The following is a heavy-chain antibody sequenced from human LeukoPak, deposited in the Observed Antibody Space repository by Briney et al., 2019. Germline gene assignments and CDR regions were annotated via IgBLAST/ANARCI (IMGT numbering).Heavy chain of an antibody. CDR2: ISSSSSYI. D-gene: IGHD6-13*01. J-gene: IGHJ5*02. CDR1: GFTVSSNS. Sequence: GGSLRLSCAASGFTVSSNSMSWVRQAPGKGLEWVSSISSSSSYIYYADSVKGRFTISRDNAKNSLYLQMNSLRAEDTAVYYCARVPSYSSSWLSWFDPWGQGTLVTVSS. V-gene: IGHV3-21*01. CDR3: ARVPSYSSSWLSWFDP.